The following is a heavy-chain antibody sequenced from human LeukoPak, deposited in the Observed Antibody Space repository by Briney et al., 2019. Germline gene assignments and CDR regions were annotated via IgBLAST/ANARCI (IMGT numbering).Heavy chain of an antibody. CDR1: GFTFSSYS. D-gene: IGHD3-3*01. CDR2: ISSSSGTI. CDR3: ARDKGPLGVVIGEFDY. V-gene: IGHV3-48*01. Sequence: PGGSLRLSCAASGFTFSSYSMNWVRQAPGMGLECVSYISSSSGTIYSADSVKGRFTISRDNAKSSLYLQLNSLRAEDTAVYFCARDKGPLGVVIGEFDYWAREPWSPSPQ. J-gene: IGHJ4*02.